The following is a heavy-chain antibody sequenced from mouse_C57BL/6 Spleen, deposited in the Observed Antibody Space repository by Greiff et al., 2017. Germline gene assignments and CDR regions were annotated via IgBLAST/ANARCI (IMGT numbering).Heavy chain of an antibody. CDR1: GYTFTSYD. CDR3: ARSSYYYGSSPWFAY. J-gene: IGHJ3*01. CDR2: IYPRDGST. Sequence: VQLQQSGPELVKPGASVKLSCKASGYTFTSYDINWVKQRPGQGLEWIGWIYPRDGSTTYNEKFKGKATLTVDTSSSTAYMELHSLTSEDSAVYFCARSSYYYGSSPWFAYWGQGTLVTVSA. D-gene: IGHD1-1*01. V-gene: IGHV1-85*01.